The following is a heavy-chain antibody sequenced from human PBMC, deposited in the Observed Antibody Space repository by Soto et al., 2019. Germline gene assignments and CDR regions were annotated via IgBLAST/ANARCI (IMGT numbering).Heavy chain of an antibody. J-gene: IGHJ4*02. Sequence: QVQLVQSGAEVKKPGASVKVSCKASGYTFTSYGISWVRQAPGQGLEWMGWISAYNGNTNYAQKLQGRVTMTTDTSASTAYMELRSLRSDDTAVYYCASFGSSVPHPSLGDYWGQGTLVTVSS. CDR1: GYTFTSYG. D-gene: IGHD6-13*01. CDR3: ASFGSSVPHPSLGDY. V-gene: IGHV1-18*01. CDR2: ISAYNGNT.